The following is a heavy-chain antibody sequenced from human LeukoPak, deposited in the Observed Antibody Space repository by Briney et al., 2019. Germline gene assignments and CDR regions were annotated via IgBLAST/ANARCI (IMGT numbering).Heavy chain of an antibody. J-gene: IGHJ4*02. V-gene: IGHV3-23*01. CDR3: ARGTGSYRYNFRY. CDR2: ISGSGGST. D-gene: IGHD3-16*02. CDR1: GFTVSSNY. Sequence: GGSLRLSCAASGFTVSSNYMSWVRQAPGKGLEWVSAISGSGGSTYYADSVKGRFTISRDNSKNTLYLQMNSLRAEDTAVYYCARGTGSYRYNFRYWGQGTLVTVSS.